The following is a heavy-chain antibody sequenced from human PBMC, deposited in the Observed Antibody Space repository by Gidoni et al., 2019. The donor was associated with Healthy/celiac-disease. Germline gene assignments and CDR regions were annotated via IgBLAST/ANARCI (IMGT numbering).Heavy chain of an antibody. V-gene: IGHV4-4*02. J-gene: IGHJ4*02. D-gene: IGHD3-10*01. CDR3: ARVRITMVRGVNLYYFDY. CDR2: IYHSGST. CDR1: GGSISSSNW. Sequence: QVQLQESGPGLVKPSGTLSLTCAVSGGSISSSNWWRWVRQPPGKGLEWIGEIYHSGSTNYNPSLKSRVTISVDKSKNQCSLKLSSVTAADTAVYYCARVRITMVRGVNLYYFDYWGQGTLVTVSS.